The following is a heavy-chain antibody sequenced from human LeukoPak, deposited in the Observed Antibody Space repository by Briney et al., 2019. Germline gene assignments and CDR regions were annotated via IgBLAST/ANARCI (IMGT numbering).Heavy chain of an antibody. Sequence: GGSLRLSCAASGFTFSSYAMSWLRQAPGKELEWVSSISTGGYTTYYADSVKGRFTISRDNSKNTLYLQMNSLTAEDSAVYYCARVCYTGNYLRNGWLDPWGQGTLVTVSS. CDR2: ISTGGYTT. D-gene: IGHD1-26*01. CDR3: ARVCYTGNYLRNGWLDP. CDR1: GFTFSSYA. J-gene: IGHJ5*02. V-gene: IGHV3-23*01.